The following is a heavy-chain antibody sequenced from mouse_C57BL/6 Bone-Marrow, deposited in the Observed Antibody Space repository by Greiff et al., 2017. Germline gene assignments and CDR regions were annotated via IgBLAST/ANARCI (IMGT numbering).Heavy chain of an antibody. Sequence: EVKLKESGPVLVKPGASVKMSCKASGYTFTDYYMNWVKQSHGKSLEWIGVINPYNGGTSYNQKFKGKATLTVDKSSSTAYMELNSLTSEDSAVYYCARGGTTVGGFAYWGQGTLVTVSA. V-gene: IGHV1-19*01. J-gene: IGHJ3*01. CDR3: ARGGTTVGGFAY. CDR1: GYTFTDYY. D-gene: IGHD1-1*01. CDR2: INPYNGGT.